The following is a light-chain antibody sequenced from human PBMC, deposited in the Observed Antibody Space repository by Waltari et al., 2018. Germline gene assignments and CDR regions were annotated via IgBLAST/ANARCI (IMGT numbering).Light chain of an antibody. J-gene: IGLJ1*01. CDR1: SSDIGAYDY. Sequence: QSALTQPPSASGSPGESVTISSTGTSSDIGAYDYVSWYHQHPGKAPKLMIYEVIKRPSGVPDRFSGSKSGNTASLTVSGLQAEDEADYYCCSYAGTNNFYVFGTGTKVTVL. CDR2: EVI. V-gene: IGLV2-8*01. CDR3: CSYAGTNNFYV.